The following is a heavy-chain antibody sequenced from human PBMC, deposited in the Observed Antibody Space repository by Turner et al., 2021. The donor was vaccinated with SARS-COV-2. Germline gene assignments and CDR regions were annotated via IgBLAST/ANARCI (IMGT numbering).Heavy chain of an antibody. CDR3: ARDSDSSGLLPHFDY. J-gene: IGHJ4*02. Sequence: QVQLVESGGGVGQPGRSLSLSCAASGFTFSSYGLHWVRQAPGKGLEWVAVIWYDGSNKYYADSVKGRLTISRDNSKNTLYLQMNSLRAEDTAVYYCARDSDSSGLLPHFDYWGQGTLVTVSS. D-gene: IGHD3-22*01. CDR2: IWYDGSNK. V-gene: IGHV3-33*01. CDR1: GFTFSSYG.